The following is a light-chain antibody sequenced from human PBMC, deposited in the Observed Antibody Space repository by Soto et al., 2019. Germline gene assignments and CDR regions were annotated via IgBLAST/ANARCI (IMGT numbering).Light chain of an antibody. CDR1: SSDVGGYKY. Sequence: QSALTQPASVSGSPGQSITISCTGTSSDVGGYKYVSWYQQHPGKAPKLMIYEVSNRPSGVSNRFSGSKSGNTASLTISGLQAEDEGDYYCSSYTSSSTQVFGGGTKVTVL. CDR2: EVS. CDR3: SSYTSSSTQV. J-gene: IGLJ3*02. V-gene: IGLV2-14*01.